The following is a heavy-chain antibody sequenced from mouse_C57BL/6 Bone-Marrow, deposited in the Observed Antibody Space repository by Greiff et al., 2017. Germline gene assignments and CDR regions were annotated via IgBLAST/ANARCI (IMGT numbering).Heavy chain of an antibody. D-gene: IGHD1-1*01. J-gene: IGHJ1*03. CDR2: IYPRDGST. CDR3: ARLEFDGSSGDWYFDV. Sequence: LVESGPELVKPGASVKLSCKASGYTFTSYDINWVKQRPGQGLEWIGWIYPRDGSTKYNDKFKGKATLTVHTSSSTAYMGLHSLTSEDSAVYFCARLEFDGSSGDWYFDVWGTGTTVTVSS. CDR1: GYTFTSYD. V-gene: IGHV1-85*01.